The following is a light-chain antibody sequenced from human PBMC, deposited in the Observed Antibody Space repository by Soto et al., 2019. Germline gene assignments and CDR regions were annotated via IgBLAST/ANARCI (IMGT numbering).Light chain of an antibody. CDR1: QSLLYRSKNKDY. CDR2: WAS. CDR3: QQYFNTPWT. V-gene: IGKV4-1*01. Sequence: DIIMTQSPESLAVSLGERATINCKSSQSLLYRSKNKDYLAWYQQKPGQPPRLLIYWASTRESGVSDRLSGSGSGTDFTLTVTSMQAEDVAVYYCQQYFNTPWTFGQGTKVEIK. J-gene: IGKJ1*01.